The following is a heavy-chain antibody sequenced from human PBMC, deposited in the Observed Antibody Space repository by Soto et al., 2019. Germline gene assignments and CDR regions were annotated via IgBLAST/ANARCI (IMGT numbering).Heavy chain of an antibody. J-gene: IGHJ1*01. CDR3: AKDWGIAVAATLYFLL. CDR1: GFIFSSSV. Sequence: EVRLLESGGGLVQPGGSLRLSCAASGFIFSSSVMSWVRQAPGKGLEWVSTISGGGGTTYYADSVKGRFTISRDRSKNTLYLQMNSLRAEDTAVYYCAKDWGIAVAATLYFLLWGQGTLVTVSS. CDR2: ISGGGGTT. V-gene: IGHV3-23*01. D-gene: IGHD6-19*01.